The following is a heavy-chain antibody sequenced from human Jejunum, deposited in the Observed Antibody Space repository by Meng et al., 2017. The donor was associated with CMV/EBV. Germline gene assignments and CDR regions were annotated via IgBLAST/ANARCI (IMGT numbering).Heavy chain of an antibody. V-gene: IGHV3-23*01. CDR1: GFTFSNYA. Sequence: GFTFSNYAMSWARQAPGKGLGWVSTISGSGSSTYYADSVRGQFAISRDNSENTVYLQVHSLRAGDTAVYYCAKRSGYGANSFFDNWGQGTLVTVSS. J-gene: IGHJ4*02. CDR3: AKRSGYGANSFFDN. D-gene: IGHD4-23*01. CDR2: ISGSGSST.